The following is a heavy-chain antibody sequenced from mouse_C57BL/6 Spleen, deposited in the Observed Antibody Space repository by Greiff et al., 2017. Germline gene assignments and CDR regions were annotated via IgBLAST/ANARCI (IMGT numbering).Heavy chain of an antibody. Sequence: VQLQQSGPGLVQPSQSLSITCTVSGFSLTSYGVHWVRQSPGKGLEWLGVIWSGGSTDDTAAFISRLSISKDNSKSQVFFKMNSLQADDTAIYYCARNYDYNDAMDYWGQGTSVTVSS. CDR3: ARNYDYNDAMDY. CDR2: IWSGGST. CDR1: GFSLTSYG. J-gene: IGHJ4*01. V-gene: IGHV2-2*01. D-gene: IGHD2-4*01.